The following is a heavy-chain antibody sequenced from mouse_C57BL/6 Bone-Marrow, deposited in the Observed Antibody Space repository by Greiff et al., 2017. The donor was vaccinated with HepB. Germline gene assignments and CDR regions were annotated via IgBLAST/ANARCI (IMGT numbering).Heavy chain of an antibody. D-gene: IGHD1-1*01. V-gene: IGHV1-26*01. CDR1: GYTFTDYY. Sequence: EVQLQQSGPELVKPGASVKISCKASGYTFTDYYMNWVKQSHGKSLEWIGDINPNNGGTSYNQKFKGKATLTVDKSSSTAYMELRSLTSEDSAVYYCATTGLDYVDYWGQGTTLTVSS. CDR2: INPNNGGT. J-gene: IGHJ2*01. CDR3: ATTGLDYVDY.